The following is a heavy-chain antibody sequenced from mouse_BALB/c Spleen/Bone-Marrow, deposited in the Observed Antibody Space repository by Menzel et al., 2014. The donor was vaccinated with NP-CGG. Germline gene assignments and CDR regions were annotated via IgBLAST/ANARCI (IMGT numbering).Heavy chain of an antibody. CDR3: TNYGYD. D-gene: IGHD1-2*01. J-gene: IGHJ2*01. CDR1: GYTFTSFW. V-gene: IGHV1S81*02. Sequence: QVTLKESGAELVKPGASVKLSCKASGYTFTSFWMHWVKLRPGQGFEWIGEINPCNGRTNYNEKFKRKATLTVDKSSITSFMQLGSVTSDDSGVYYCTNYGYDWGRGTTLTVSS. CDR2: INPCNGRT.